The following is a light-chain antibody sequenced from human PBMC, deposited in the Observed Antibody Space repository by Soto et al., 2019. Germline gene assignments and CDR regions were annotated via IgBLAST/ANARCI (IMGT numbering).Light chain of an antibody. J-gene: IGLJ1*01. CDR1: SSDVGTYNS. V-gene: IGLV2-14*01. CDR2: DVS. CDR3: SSYTRSSSYV. Sequence: QSALTQPAAVSGSPGQSIAISCTGTSSDVGTYNSVSWYQQYPGKAPKLMIHDVSNRASGSSDRYSGSKSGNTASLTISGLKSEDEADSYCSSYTRSSSYVFGSGTKLTVL.